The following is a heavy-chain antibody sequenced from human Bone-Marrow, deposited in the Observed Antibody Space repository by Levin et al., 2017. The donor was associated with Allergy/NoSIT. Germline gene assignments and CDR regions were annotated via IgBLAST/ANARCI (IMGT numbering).Heavy chain of an antibody. CDR2: IWSDGSRR. V-gene: IGHV3-33*01. J-gene: IGHJ4*02. D-gene: IGHD1-26*01. CDR1: GFTFSTYV. Sequence: QPGGSLRLSCAASGFTFSTYVMNWVRQAPGKGLEWVAAIWSDGSRRYYADSVRGRFSISRDNSNSTLFLQMDSLRAEDTAVYYCARDGRSDYFFDYWGQGTLVTVSS. CDR3: ARDGRSDYFFDY.